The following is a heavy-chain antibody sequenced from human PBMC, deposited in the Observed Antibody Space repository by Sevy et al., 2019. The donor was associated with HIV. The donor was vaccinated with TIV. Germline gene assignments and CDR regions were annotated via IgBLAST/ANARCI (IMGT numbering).Heavy chain of an antibody. J-gene: IGHJ4*02. CDR3: ARYRVYYYGSGSYTYYFDY. CDR2: IKQDGSEK. D-gene: IGHD3-10*01. Sequence: GGSLRLSCAASGFTFSSYWMSWVRQAPGKGLEWVANIKQDGSEKYYVDSVKGRFTISRDNAKNSLYLQMNSLRAEDTTVYYCARYRVYYYGSGSYTYYFDYWGQGTLVTVSS. V-gene: IGHV3-7*01. CDR1: GFTFSSYW.